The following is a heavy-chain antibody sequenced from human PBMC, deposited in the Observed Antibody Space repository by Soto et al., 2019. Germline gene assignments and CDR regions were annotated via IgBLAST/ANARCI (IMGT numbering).Heavy chain of an antibody. D-gene: IGHD1-26*01. CDR3: ARGDSGSYYWEGPFDY. Sequence: SVKVSCKASGGTFSSYAISWVRQAPGQGLEWMGGIIPIFGTANYAQKFQGRVTITADESTSTAYMELSSLRSEDTAVYYCARGDSGSYYWEGPFDYWGQGTMVTVYS. J-gene: IGHJ4*02. CDR2: IIPIFGTA. V-gene: IGHV1-69*13. CDR1: GGTFSSYA.